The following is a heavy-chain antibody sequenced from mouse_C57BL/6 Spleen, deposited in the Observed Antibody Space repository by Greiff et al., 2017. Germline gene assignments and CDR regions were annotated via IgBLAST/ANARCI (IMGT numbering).Heavy chain of an antibody. CDR3: ARGSPTGTEDFAY. V-gene: IGHV1-42*01. J-gene: IGHJ3*01. Sequence: SGPELVKPGASVKISCKASGYSFTGYYMNWVKQSPEKSLEWIGEINPSTGGTTYNQKFKAKATLTVDKSSSTAYMQLKSLTSEDSAVYDCARGSPTGTEDFAYWGQGTLVTVSA. D-gene: IGHD4-1*02. CDR1: GYSFTGYY. CDR2: INPSTGGT.